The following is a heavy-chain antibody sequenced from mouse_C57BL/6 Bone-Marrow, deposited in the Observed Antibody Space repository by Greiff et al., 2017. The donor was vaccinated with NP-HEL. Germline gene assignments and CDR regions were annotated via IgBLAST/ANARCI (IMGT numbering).Heavy chain of an antibody. CDR2: IHPNSGST. Sequence: QVQLQQPGAELVKPGASVKLSCKASGYTFTSYWMHWVKQRPGQGLEWIGMIHPNSGSTNYNEKFKSKATLTVDKSSSTAYMQLSSLTSEDSAVYYCERMITTVVAFNYYAMDYWGQGTSVTVSS. J-gene: IGHJ4*01. CDR3: ERMITTVVAFNYYAMDY. D-gene: IGHD1-1*01. V-gene: IGHV1-64*01. CDR1: GYTFTSYW.